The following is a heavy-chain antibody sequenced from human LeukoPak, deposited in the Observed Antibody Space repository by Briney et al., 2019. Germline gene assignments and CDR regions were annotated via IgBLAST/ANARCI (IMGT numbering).Heavy chain of an antibody. D-gene: IGHD5-18*01. CDR2: ISYSSNYI. V-gene: IGHV3-21*01. CDR3: ARADTFDY. J-gene: IGHJ4*02. Sequence: GGSLRLSCAASGFTFSSYTMNWVRQAPGRGLEWVSCISYSSNYIYYADSVKGRFTISRDNSKNTLYLQMNSLRAEDTAVYYCARADTFDYWGQGTLVTVSS. CDR1: GFTFSSYT.